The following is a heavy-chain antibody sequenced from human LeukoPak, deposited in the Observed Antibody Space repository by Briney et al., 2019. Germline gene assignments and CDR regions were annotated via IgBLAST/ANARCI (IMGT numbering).Heavy chain of an antibody. J-gene: IGHJ4*02. Sequence: GGSLRLSCAASGFTFSSYAMSWVRQAPGKGLEWVSAISGSGGSTYYADSVKGRFTISRDNSKNTLYLQMNSLRAEDTAVYYCAKSGPPLDLYCSGGSCYFDYWGQGTLVTVSS. D-gene: IGHD2-15*01. CDR3: AKSGPPLDLYCSGGSCYFDY. CDR1: GFTFSSYA. V-gene: IGHV3-23*01. CDR2: ISGSGGST.